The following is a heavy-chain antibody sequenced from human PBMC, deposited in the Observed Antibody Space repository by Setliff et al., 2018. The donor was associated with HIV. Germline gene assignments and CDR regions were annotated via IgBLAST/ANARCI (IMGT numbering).Heavy chain of an antibody. CDR3: ARAIQPYYMDV. Sequence: PSETLSLTCTVSIGSISSHYWSWIRQPPGKGLEWIGHIYYSGITNYNPSLKSRVTISVDTSKNQFSLKLRSVTAADTAVYYCARAIQPYYMDVWG. V-gene: IGHV4-59*11. CDR1: IGSISSHY. J-gene: IGHJ6*03. CDR2: IYYSGIT.